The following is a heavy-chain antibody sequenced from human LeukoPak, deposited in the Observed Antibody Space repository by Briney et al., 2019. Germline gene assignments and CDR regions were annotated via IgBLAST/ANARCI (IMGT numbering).Heavy chain of an antibody. D-gene: IGHD4/OR15-4a*01. CDR3: ARDRPTYGAYAVFDC. V-gene: IGHV1-18*01. CDR2: ISAYNGNT. Sequence: ASVKVSCTASGGTFSSYGISWVRQAPGQGLEWMGWISAYNGNTNYAQKLQGRVTMTTDTSTSTAYMELRSLRSDDTAVYYCARDRPTYGAYAVFDCWGQGTLVTVSS. J-gene: IGHJ4*02. CDR1: GGTFSSYG.